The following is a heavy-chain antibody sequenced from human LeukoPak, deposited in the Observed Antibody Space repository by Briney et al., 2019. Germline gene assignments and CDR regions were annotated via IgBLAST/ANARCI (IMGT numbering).Heavy chain of an antibody. Sequence: SETLSLTCSVSDGSINSYYWNWIRRPPGKGLEWIGNIYYNGNTNYSPSLKSRVTMSVDTSKNLFSLKVSSVTAADTAVYYCARGRSNYYGMDVWGQGTTVTVSS. CDR2: IYYNGNT. D-gene: IGHD1-26*01. J-gene: IGHJ6*02. CDR1: DGSINSYY. CDR3: ARGRSNYYGMDV. V-gene: IGHV4-59*01.